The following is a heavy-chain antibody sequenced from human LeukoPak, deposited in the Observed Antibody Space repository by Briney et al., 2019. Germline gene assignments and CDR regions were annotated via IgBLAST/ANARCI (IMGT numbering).Heavy chain of an antibody. J-gene: IGHJ2*01. D-gene: IGHD4-17*01. V-gene: IGHV2-5*02. CDR2: IYWDDDK. Sequence: GPTLVHPTETLTLTFTFSRVSLYTRGVGVGWIRQPPVKALEWLALIYWDDDKRFSPSLKSRLTITKDTSKNQVVLTMTNMDPVDTATYYCAHSYGDYVSWYFDLWGRGTLVTVSS. CDR3: AHSYGDYVSWYFDL. CDR1: RVSLYTRGVG.